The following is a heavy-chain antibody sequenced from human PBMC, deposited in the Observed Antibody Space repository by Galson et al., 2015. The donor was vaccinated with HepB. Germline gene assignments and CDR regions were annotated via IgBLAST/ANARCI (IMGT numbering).Heavy chain of an antibody. CDR2: INGRDSTR. Sequence: SLRLSCAGSGFIFRHHAMAWIRQAPGKGLEWVSGINGRDSTRSYSDAVKGRFSISRDNSKDTVFLQMDNLRAEDTAVYYCVKEGSWVGGDWFDPWGQGALVTVS. J-gene: IGHJ5*02. D-gene: IGHD3-3*01. CDR1: GFIFRHHA. V-gene: IGHV3-23*01. CDR3: VKEGSWVGGDWFDP.